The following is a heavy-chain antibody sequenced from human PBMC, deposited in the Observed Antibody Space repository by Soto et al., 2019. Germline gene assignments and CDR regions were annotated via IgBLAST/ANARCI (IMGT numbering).Heavy chain of an antibody. J-gene: IGHJ5*02. CDR1: GFTFSTSG. V-gene: IGHV3-30*18. D-gene: IGHD6-13*01. CDR3: AKDWGSSGWYNSFDP. Sequence: QVQLVESGGGVVQSGRSLRLSCAASGFTFSTSGMHWIRQAPGKGLEWVAMISHDGGATYYVDSVKGRFTISRDTDKNTLHLQMDSLRPEDTATYYCAKDWGSSGWYNSFDPWGQGTLVTVSS. CDR2: ISHDGGAT.